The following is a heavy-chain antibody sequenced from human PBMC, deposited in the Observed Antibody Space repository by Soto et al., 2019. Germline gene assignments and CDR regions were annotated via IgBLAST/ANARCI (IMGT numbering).Heavy chain of an antibody. Sequence: SETLSLTCTVSGGSISSGDYYWSWIRQPPGKGLEWIGYIYYSGSTYYNPSLKSRVTISVDTSKNQFSLKLSSVTAADSAVYYCASAAFLWFGELLRSYYFDYWGQGTLVTVSS. J-gene: IGHJ4*02. D-gene: IGHD3-10*01. CDR1: GGSISSGDYY. V-gene: IGHV4-30-4*01. CDR3: ASAAFLWFGELLRSYYFDY. CDR2: IYYSGST.